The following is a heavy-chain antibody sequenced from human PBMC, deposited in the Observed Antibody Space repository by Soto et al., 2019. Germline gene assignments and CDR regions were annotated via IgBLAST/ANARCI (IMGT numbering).Heavy chain of an antibody. CDR1: GGSISSGGYC. CDR3: ARVSYWGMDV. D-gene: IGHD2-8*02. J-gene: IGHJ6*02. CDR2: IYSSVST. V-gene: IGHV4-31*03. Sequence: PSETLSLTCTVSGGSISSGGYCWSWIRQHPGKGLEWIGYIYSSVSTYYNPSLKSRVTISGDTSKNQFSLKLSSVTAADTAVYYCARVSYWGMDVWGQGTTVTVSS.